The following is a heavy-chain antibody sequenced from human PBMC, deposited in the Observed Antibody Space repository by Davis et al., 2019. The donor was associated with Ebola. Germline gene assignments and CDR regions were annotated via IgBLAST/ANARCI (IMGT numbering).Heavy chain of an antibody. V-gene: IGHV4-31*03. Sequence: SETLSLTCSVSGGSVRSGVYYWTWIRQHPGRGLEWVGYIYHSGTTYYNPSLKSRLIISVDTSKNQFSLQLNSVTAADTAIYFCARDRQESRAYGFWGQGTLVTVSS. CDR3: ARDRQESRAYGF. D-gene: IGHD3-16*01. CDR2: IYHSGTT. CDR1: GGSVRSGVYY. J-gene: IGHJ4*02.